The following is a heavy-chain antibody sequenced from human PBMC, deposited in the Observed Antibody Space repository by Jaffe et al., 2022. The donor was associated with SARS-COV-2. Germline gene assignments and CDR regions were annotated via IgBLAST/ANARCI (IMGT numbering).Heavy chain of an antibody. D-gene: IGHD2-2*01. CDR1: GGSISSGGYY. Sequence: QVQLQESGPGLVKPSQTLSLTCTVSGGSISSGGYYWSWIRQHPGKGLEWIGYIYYSGSTYYNPSLKSRVTISVDTSKNQFSLKLSSVTAADTAVYYCARVVVEYQLQPNWFDPWGQGTLVTVSS. V-gene: IGHV4-31*03. CDR3: ARVVVEYQLQPNWFDP. J-gene: IGHJ5*02. CDR2: IYYSGST.